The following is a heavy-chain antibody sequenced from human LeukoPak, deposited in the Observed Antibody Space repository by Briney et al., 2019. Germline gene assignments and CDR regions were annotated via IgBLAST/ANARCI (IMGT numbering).Heavy chain of an antibody. Sequence: GRSLRLSCTASGFTFGDYAMSWFRQAPGKGLEWVGFIRSKAYGGTTEYAASVKGRFTISRDDSKSIAYLQMNSLKTEDTAVYYCTSTASTVTTMGYYFDYGGQGTLVTVSS. V-gene: IGHV3-49*03. J-gene: IGHJ4*02. D-gene: IGHD4-17*01. CDR1: GFTFGDYA. CDR2: IRSKAYGGTT. CDR3: TSTASTVTTMGYYFDY.